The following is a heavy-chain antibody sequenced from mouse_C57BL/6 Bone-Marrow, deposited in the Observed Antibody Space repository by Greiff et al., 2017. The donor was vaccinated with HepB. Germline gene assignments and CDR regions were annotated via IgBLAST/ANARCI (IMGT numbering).Heavy chain of an antibody. D-gene: IGHD2-5*01. CDR3: ARGKYSNYLYYYAMDY. CDR1: GFTFSSYA. J-gene: IGHJ4*01. V-gene: IGHV5-4*01. CDR2: ISDGGSYT. Sequence: EVHLVESGGGLVKPGGSLKLSCAASGFTFSSYAMSWVRQTPEKRLEWVATISDGGSYTYYPDNVKGRFTISRDNAKNNLYLQMSHLKSEDTAMYYCARGKYSNYLYYYAMDYWGQGTSVTVSS.